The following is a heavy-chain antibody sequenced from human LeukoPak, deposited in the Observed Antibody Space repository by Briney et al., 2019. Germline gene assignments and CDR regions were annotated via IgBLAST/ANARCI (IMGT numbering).Heavy chain of an antibody. V-gene: IGHV4-59*01. D-gene: IGHD5-24*01. CDR3: ARGDGYSPGFDT. CDR1: GASINSYH. Sequence: SETLSLTCTVSGASINSYHRSWIRQPPWKALERIGYSSYTGSPKYTPSLKSRVIMSKDTSKNQISLKLSAVTAADTAVYYCARGDGYSPGFDTWGQGTLVTVSP. CDR2: SSYTGSP. J-gene: IGHJ5*02.